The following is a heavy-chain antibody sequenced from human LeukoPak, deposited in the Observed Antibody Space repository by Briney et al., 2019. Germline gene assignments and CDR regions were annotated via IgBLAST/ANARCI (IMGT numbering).Heavy chain of an antibody. V-gene: IGHV4-4*07. D-gene: IGHD3-10*01. J-gene: IGHJ5*02. CDR3: ARREVVRGVTNWFDP. CDR2: IYTSGSSGST. Sequence: SETLSLTCSVSGGSISSYYWSWIRQPAGKGLEWIGRIYTSGSSGSTNYNPSLKSRVTMSVDTSKNQFSLKLSSVTAADTAVYYCARREVVRGVTNWFDPWGQGTLVTVSS. CDR1: GGSISSYY.